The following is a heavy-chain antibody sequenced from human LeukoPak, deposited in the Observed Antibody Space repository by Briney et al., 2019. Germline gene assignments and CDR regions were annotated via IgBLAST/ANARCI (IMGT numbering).Heavy chain of an antibody. CDR3: AKDGVTSAMGATRFDH. Sequence: PGGSLRLSCAASGFTFSSYGMSWVRQAPGKELEWVSAISSSGGGTYYADSVKGRFAISRDNTKNTLNLQMNSLRAEDTAVYYCAKDGVTSAMGATRFDHWGQGTLVTVSS. D-gene: IGHD1-26*01. V-gene: IGHV3-23*01. J-gene: IGHJ5*02. CDR2: ISSSGGGT. CDR1: GFTFSSYG.